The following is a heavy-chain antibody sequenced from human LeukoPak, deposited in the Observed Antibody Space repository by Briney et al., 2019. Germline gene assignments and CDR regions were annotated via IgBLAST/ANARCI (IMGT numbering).Heavy chain of an antibody. D-gene: IGHD3-3*01. CDR2: INTNTGNP. Sequence: ASVKVSCKASGYTFTTFALIWVRQAAGQGLEWMGWINTNTGNPTYAQAFTGRFVFSLDTSVSTSFLEISSLKAEDTAVYYCARVRRFLNGGVAGIDYWGQGSLVTVSS. CDR1: GYTFTTFA. CDR3: ARVRRFLNGGVAGIDY. V-gene: IGHV7-4-1*02. J-gene: IGHJ4*02.